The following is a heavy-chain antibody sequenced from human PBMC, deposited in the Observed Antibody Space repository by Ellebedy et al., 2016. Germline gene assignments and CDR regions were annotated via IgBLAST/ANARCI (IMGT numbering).Heavy chain of an antibody. J-gene: IGHJ6*02. D-gene: IGHD6-19*01. Sequence: GESLKISCTASGFALSGYSMNWVRQAPGKGLEWVSHITSSSAIIYYADSVKGRFTISRDNARNSLYLQMNSLRDEDTAVYYCARDSHHGWAMDVWGQGTTVTVSS. CDR1: GFALSGYS. CDR3: ARDSHHGWAMDV. CDR2: ITSSSAII. V-gene: IGHV3-48*02.